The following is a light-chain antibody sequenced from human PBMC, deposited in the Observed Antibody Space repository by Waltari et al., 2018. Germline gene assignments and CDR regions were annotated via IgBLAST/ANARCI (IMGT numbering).Light chain of an antibody. J-gene: IGKJ1*01. Sequence: EIVLTQSPGTLSLSPGERATLSCRASQRVSRALAWYQQNPGQAPRLLIYGASNRATGIPDRFSGSGSGADFSLIISRLEPEDFAVYYCRHYVSLPVTFGQGTKVEIK. CDR3: RHYVSLPVT. CDR1: QRVSRA. CDR2: GAS. V-gene: IGKV3-20*01.